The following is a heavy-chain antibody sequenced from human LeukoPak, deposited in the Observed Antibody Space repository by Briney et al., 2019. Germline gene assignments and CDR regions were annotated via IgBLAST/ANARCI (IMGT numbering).Heavy chain of an antibody. CDR3: ASQAYCGGDCYPDAFDI. J-gene: IGHJ3*02. CDR1: GGSFSGYN. D-gene: IGHD2-21*02. CDR2: INHSGST. V-gene: IGHV4-34*01. Sequence: SETLSLTCAVYGGSFSGYNWSWIRQPPGKGLEWIGEINHSGSTNNNPPLKSRVTISVDTSKNQFSLKLSSVTAADTAVYYCASQAYCGGDCYPDAFDIWGQGTMVTVSS.